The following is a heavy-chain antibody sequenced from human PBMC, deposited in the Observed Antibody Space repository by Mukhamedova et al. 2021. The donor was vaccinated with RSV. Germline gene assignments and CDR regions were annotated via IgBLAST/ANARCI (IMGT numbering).Heavy chain of an antibody. V-gene: IGHV4-39*01. CDR1: SYY. CDR3: ARHRTTQFDFDY. CDR2: IYYSGST. Sequence: SYYWGWIRQPPGKGLEWIGSIYYSGSTYYNPSLKSRVTISVDTSKNQFSLKLSSVTAADTAVYYCARHRTTQFDFDYWGQGTLV. D-gene: IGHD1-26*01. J-gene: IGHJ4*02.